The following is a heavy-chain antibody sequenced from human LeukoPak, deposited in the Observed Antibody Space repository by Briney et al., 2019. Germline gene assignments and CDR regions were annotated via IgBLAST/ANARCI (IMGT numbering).Heavy chain of an antibody. CDR1: GGSISSSSYY. CDR2: IYYSGST. D-gene: IGHD4-17*01. J-gene: IGHJ5*02. V-gene: IGHV4-39*01. Sequence: SETLSLTCTVSGGSISSSSYYWGWIRQPPGKGLECIGSIYYSGSTYYNPSLKSRVTISVDTSKNQFSLKLSSVTAADTAVYYCARPMTTVTTGNWFDPWGQGTLVTVSS. CDR3: ARPMTTVTTGNWFDP.